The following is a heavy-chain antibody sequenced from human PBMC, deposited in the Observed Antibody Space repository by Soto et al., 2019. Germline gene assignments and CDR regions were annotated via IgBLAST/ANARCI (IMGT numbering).Heavy chain of an antibody. CDR2: ISHGGTT. Sequence: QVQLRESGPGLVTPSETLSLTCAVSGASITAYYWNWIRQSPGKGLQWIGHISHGGTTNYNPSLKSRVTISLDAPKNQFSLKLNSVTAADTAVYYCARGELTYGYGGYFDFWGQGTLVTVSS. J-gene: IGHJ4*02. V-gene: IGHV4-59*01. CDR3: ARGELTYGYGGYFDF. CDR1: GASITAYY. D-gene: IGHD3-10*01.